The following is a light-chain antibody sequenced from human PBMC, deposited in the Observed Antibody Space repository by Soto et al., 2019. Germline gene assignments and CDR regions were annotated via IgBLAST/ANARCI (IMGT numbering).Light chain of an antibody. CDR3: QLIAT. J-gene: IGKJ1*01. CDR1: QSVSSSY. Sequence: EIVLTQSPGTLSLSPGERATLSCRASQSVSSSYLAWYQQKPGQAPRLLIYGASSRATGIPDRFSGSGSGPDFTLTISRGEPEDFAVYYCQLIATFGQGTKVEIK. CDR2: GAS. V-gene: IGKV3-20*01.